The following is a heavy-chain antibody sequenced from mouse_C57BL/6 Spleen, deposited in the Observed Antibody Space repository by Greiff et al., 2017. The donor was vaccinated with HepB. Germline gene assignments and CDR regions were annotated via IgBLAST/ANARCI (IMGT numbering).Heavy chain of an antibody. CDR1: GYTFTDYE. V-gene: IGHV1-15*01. Sequence: QVQLQQSGAELVRPGASVTLSCKASGYTFTDYEMHWVKQTPVHGLEWIGAIDPETGGTSYNQKFKGKAILTADKSSSTAYMELRSLTSEDSAVYYCTRLDWDSFDYWGQGTTLTVSS. D-gene: IGHD4-1*01. J-gene: IGHJ2*01. CDR2: IDPETGGT. CDR3: TRLDWDSFDY.